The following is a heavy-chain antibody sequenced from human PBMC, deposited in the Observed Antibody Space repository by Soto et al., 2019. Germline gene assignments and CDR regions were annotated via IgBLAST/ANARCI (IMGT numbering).Heavy chain of an antibody. D-gene: IGHD5-12*01. Sequence: SETLSLTCAVSGGSISSGGYSWSWIRQPPGKGLEWIGYIYYSGSTYYNPSLKSRVTISVDRSKNQFSLTVTSVTAADTAVYYCAGRIVATETFDYWGQGTLVTVSS. CDR1: GGSISSGGYS. CDR3: AGRIVATETFDY. CDR2: IYYSGST. J-gene: IGHJ4*02. V-gene: IGHV4-30-2*01.